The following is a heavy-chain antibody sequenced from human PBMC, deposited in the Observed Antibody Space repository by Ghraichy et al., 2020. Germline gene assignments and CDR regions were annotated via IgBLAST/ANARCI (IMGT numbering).Heavy chain of an antibody. CDR3: ARHYYYGSGSYSGFDP. J-gene: IGHJ5*02. CDR1: GGSISSSGYK. Sequence: SETLSLTCTVSGGSISSSGYKWGWIRQPPGKGLEWIGSVYYSGSTHYKPSLKSRVTISVDTSKNQFSLKLSSVTAADTAVYYCARHYYYGSGSYSGFDPWGQGTLVTVSS. D-gene: IGHD3-10*01. V-gene: IGHV4-39*01. CDR2: VYYSGST.